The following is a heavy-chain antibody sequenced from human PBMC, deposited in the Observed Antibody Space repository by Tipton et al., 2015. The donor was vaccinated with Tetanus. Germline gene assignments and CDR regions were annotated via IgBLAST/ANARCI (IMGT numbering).Heavy chain of an antibody. CDR2: IYNSGNT. J-gene: IGHJ4*02. CDR3: ARPGVGGYTGYYFDF. V-gene: IGHV4-4*08. D-gene: IGHD5-12*01. Sequence: GLVKPSETLSLSCTVSGAPISSYYWSWIRQPPGNGLEWIGYIYNSGNTNYNPSLKSRVTISVDTSKNQFSLKLDSVTAADAAVYYCARPGVGGYTGYYFDFWGQGTVVTVSS. CDR1: GAPISSYY.